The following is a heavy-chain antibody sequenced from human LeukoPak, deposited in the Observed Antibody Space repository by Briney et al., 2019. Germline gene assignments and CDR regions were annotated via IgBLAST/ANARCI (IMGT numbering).Heavy chain of an antibody. CDR3: ARDAINRVGTTIFLDY. D-gene: IGHD3-3*01. CDR2: INPTSGST. Sequence: ASVKLSCKSSVYTFTSYYMHSVRQSPGQQLEWRGIINPTSGSTSYTQKLQARVTTTSDTSTTTIYMQLSRMSSEDAAAYYFARDAINRVGTTIFLDYYGRGKLVTVSS. CDR1: VYTFTSYY. V-gene: IGHV1-46*01. J-gene: IGHJ4*02.